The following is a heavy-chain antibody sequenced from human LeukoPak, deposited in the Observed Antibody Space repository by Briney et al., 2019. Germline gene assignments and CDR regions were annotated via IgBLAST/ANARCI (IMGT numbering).Heavy chain of an antibody. CDR1: GFTFSSYS. CDR2: ISSSSSYI. CDR3: ARDRPSSGWPRITMIVVVGIFDY. V-gene: IGHV3-21*01. D-gene: IGHD3-22*01. Sequence: PGGSLRLSCAASGFTFSSYSMNWVRQAPGKGLEWVSSISSSSSYIYYADSVKGRFTISRDNAKNSLYLQMNSLRAEDTAVYYCARDRPSSGWPRITMIVVVGIFDYWGQGTLVTVSS. J-gene: IGHJ4*02.